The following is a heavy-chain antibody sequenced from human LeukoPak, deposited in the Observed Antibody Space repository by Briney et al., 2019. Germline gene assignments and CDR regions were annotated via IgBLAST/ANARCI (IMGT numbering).Heavy chain of an antibody. V-gene: IGHV3-74*01. CDR3: ARTYDFWSGSQYYFDS. CDR1: GFTLSNYW. CDR2: LKTDGVTT. Sequence: GGSLRLSCAASGFTLSNYWMHWVRQAPGKGLVWVSRLKTDGVTTNYADSVRGRFTISRDNAKNTLYLQMNSLRAEDTAVYYCARTYDFWSGSQYYFDSWGQGTLVTVSS. D-gene: IGHD3-3*01. J-gene: IGHJ4*02.